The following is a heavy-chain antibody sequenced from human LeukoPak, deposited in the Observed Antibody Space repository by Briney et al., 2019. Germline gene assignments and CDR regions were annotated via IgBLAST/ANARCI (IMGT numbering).Heavy chain of an antibody. V-gene: IGHV3-11*06. CDR1: GFTFSDYY. J-gene: IGHJ6*03. CDR2: ISSSSSYI. D-gene: IGHD2-2*01. CDR3: AREHIVVVPAAMGPGYYYYMDV. Sequence: GGSLRLSCAASGFTFSDYYMSWIRQAPGKGLEWVSSISSSSSYIYYADSVKGRFTISRDNAKNSLYLQMNSLRAEDTAVYYCAREHIVVVPAAMGPGYYYYMDVWGKGATVTVSS.